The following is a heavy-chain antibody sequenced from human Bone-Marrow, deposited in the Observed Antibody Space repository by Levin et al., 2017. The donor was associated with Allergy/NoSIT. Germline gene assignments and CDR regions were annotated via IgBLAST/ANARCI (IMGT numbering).Heavy chain of an antibody. V-gene: IGHV4-59*08. Sequence: AGGSLRLSCTVSGASITDFYWTWIRQAPGKGLEWIGYLYYRGSSNYNASLKSRVTMSVDTSKNQFSLKVKSVTAADTAVYFCARAGHSGDTGVDSWGQGTLVTVSS. D-gene: IGHD6-19*01. J-gene: IGHJ5*01. CDR1: GASITDFY. CDR2: LYYRGSS. CDR3: ARAGHSGDTGVDS.